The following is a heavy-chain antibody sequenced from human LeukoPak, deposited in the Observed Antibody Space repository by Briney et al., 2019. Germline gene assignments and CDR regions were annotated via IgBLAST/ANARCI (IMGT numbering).Heavy chain of an antibody. D-gene: IGHD3-10*01. V-gene: IGHV3-23*01. CDR3: ARKRGDGSASSVQFDY. Sequence: GGSLRLSYADCGFTFSSNAMNWVRQAPGKGLDWVSIISGSGDDTYYADSVKGRFTISRDNSKNTLYLQVNSLRAEDTAVYYCARKRGDGSASSVQFDYWGQGTLVTVSS. CDR2: ISGSGDDT. CDR1: GFTFSSNA. J-gene: IGHJ4*02.